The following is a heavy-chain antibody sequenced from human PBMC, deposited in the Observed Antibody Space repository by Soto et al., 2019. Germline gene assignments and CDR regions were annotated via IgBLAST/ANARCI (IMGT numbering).Heavy chain of an antibody. D-gene: IGHD3-9*01. Sequence: SETLSVTCTVADGTISSYYWSWIRQPPGKGLEWIGYIYYSGSTNYNPSLKSRVTISVDTSKNQFSLKLSSVTAADTAVYYCARVGSYYDILTGYLHYSYMDVWGKGTTVTVSS. CDR1: DGTISSYY. V-gene: IGHV4-59*01. CDR2: IYYSGST. CDR3: ARVGSYYDILTGYLHYSYMDV. J-gene: IGHJ6*03.